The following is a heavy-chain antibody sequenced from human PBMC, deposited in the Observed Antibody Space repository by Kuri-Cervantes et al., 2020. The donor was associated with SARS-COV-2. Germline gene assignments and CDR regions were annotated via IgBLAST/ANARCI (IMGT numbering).Heavy chain of an antibody. J-gene: IGHJ4*02. CDR1: GYTFTGYY. D-gene: IGHD6-13*01. CDR3: ARPIAAAEYYFDY. CDR2: INPNSGGT. V-gene: IGHV1-2*02. Sequence: ASVKVSCKASGYTFTGYYMHGVRQAPGQGLEWMGWINPNSGGTNYAQKFQGVVTMTRDTSISTAYMELSRLRSDDTAVYYCARPIAAAEYYFDYWGQGTLVTVSS.